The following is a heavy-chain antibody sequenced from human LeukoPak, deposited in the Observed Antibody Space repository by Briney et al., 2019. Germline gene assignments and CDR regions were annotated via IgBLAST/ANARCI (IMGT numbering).Heavy chain of an antibody. Sequence: GGSLRLSCAASGFTFTNAWMSWVRQAPGKGLEWVGRIKSKADGGTTDYAAPVKGRFTISRDDSKNTLYLQMNSLKTEDRAVYYCAARYNWNDLAYWGQGTLVTVSS. J-gene: IGHJ4*02. CDR2: IKSKADGGTT. CDR3: AARYNWNDLAY. CDR1: GFTFTNAW. V-gene: IGHV3-15*01. D-gene: IGHD1-1*01.